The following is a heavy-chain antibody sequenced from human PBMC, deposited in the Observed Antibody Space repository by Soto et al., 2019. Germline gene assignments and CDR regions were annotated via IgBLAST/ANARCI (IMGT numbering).Heavy chain of an antibody. D-gene: IGHD1-26*01. CDR1: GYTFTSYA. J-gene: IGHJ4*02. CDR3: ERDTGGRRFSSFDS. Sequence: ASVKVSCKASGYTFTSYAMHWVRQAPGQRLEWMGWINAGNGNTKYSQKFQGRVTITRDTSASTDYMKLSSLRSENTFFFFCERDTGGRRFSSFDSWGEETLVTVS. CDR2: INAGNGNT. V-gene: IGHV1-3*01.